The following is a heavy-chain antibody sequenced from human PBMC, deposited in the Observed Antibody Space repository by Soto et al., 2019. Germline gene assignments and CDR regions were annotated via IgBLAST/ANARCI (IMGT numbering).Heavy chain of an antibody. V-gene: IGHV1-3*01. CDR1: GYTFTSYA. J-gene: IGHJ3*02. Sequence: QVQLVQSGAEVKKPGASVKVSCKASGYTFTSYAMHWVRQAPGQRLEWMGWINAGNGNTKYSQKFQGRVTITRDTSASKAYMELSSLRSEDTAVYCCARAHSGGPDAFDIWGKGTMVTVSS. D-gene: IGHD5-12*01. CDR2: INAGNGNT. CDR3: ARAHSGGPDAFDI.